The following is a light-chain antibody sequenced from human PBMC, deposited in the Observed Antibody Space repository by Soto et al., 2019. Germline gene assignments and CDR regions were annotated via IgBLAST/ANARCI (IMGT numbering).Light chain of an antibody. Sequence: QSALTQPASVSGSPGQSITISCTGTSSDVGGYNYVSWYQQHPGKAPKLMIYEVSNRPSGVSNRFSGSKSGNTASLTISGLQAADDADYYCSSYTSSSTLGVFGGGTKLTVL. CDR2: EVS. CDR3: SSYTSSSTLGV. J-gene: IGLJ2*01. V-gene: IGLV2-14*01. CDR1: SSDVGGYNY.